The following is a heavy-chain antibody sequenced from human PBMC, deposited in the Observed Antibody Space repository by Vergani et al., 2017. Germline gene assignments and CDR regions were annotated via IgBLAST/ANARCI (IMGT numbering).Heavy chain of an antibody. CDR1: GGSISSYY. CDR2: IYYSGST. CDR3: ARVHYYDSSGYANWFDP. D-gene: IGHD3-22*01. Sequence: QVQLQESGPGLVKPSETLSLTFTVSGGSISSYYWSWIRQPPGKGLEWIGYIYYSGSTNYNPSLKSRVTISVDTSKNQFSLKLSSVTAADTAVYYCARVHYYDSSGYANWFDPWGQGTLVTVSS. J-gene: IGHJ5*02. V-gene: IGHV4-59*01.